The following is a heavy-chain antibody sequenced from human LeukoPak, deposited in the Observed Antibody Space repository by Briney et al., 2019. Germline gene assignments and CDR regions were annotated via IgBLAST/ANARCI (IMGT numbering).Heavy chain of an antibody. J-gene: IGHJ4*02. Sequence: ASVKVSCKASGYTFSDYYIQWVRQAPRQGLEWVGWINPNSGGTDSAQKLQGRVTMTRDTSISSTYMELRTLTSDDTAVYYCARGTRGSYSSIHDWGQGTLVTVSS. CDR2: INPNSGGT. D-gene: IGHD1-26*01. CDR1: GYTFSDYY. V-gene: IGHV1-2*02. CDR3: ARGTRGSYSSIHD.